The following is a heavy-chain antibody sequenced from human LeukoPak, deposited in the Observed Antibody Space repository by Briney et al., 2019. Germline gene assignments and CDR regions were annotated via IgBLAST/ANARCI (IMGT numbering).Heavy chain of an antibody. D-gene: IGHD3-10*01. CDR2: IIPIFGTA. J-gene: IGHJ4*02. Sequence: SVKVTCKASGGTFSSYAISWVRQAPGQGLEWMGGIIPIFGTANYAQKFQGRVTITADESTSTAYMELSSLRSEDTAVYYCARDSDYGSGSYGYWGQGTLVTVSS. CDR3: ARDSDYGSGSYGY. CDR1: GGTFSSYA. V-gene: IGHV1-69*01.